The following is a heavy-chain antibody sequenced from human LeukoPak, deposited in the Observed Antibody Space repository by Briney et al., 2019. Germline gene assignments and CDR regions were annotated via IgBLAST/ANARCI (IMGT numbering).Heavy chain of an antibody. CDR2: IIPIFGTT. V-gene: IGHV1-69*05. CDR1: GGTFSSYA. D-gene: IGHD5-24*01. J-gene: IGHJ4*02. Sequence: APVKVSCKASGGTFSSYAISWVRQAPGQGLEWMGGIIPIFGTTKYVQKFQGRVTITTDEFTSTVCMELSSLRSEDTAVYYCAGSSRDGYNRFDYWGQGTLVTVSS. CDR3: AGSSRDGYNRFDY.